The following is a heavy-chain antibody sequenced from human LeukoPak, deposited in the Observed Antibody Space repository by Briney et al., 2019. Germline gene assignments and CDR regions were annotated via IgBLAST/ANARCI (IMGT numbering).Heavy chain of an antibody. CDR3: ARSSPGIADY. V-gene: IGHV3-48*01. CDR2: ISSSSSTI. D-gene: IGHD6-13*01. Sequence: GGSLRLSCAASGFTFSSYSMNWVRQAPGKGLEWVSYISSSSSTIYYADSVKGRFTISRDNAKNSLYLQVNSLRAEDTAVYYCARSSPGIADYWGQGTLVTVSS. CDR1: GFTFSSYS. J-gene: IGHJ4*02.